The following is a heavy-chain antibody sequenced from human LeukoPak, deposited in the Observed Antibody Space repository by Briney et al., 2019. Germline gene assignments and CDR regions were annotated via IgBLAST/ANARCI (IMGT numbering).Heavy chain of an antibody. D-gene: IGHD2-15*01. CDR2: IYSGGTT. V-gene: IGHV3-53*01. CDR3: AREVGGVLHYFFY. Sequence: GGSLRLSRADPRFTSICTYMSSARQAPGKGLEWVSTIYSGGTTYYADSVKGRFTISRDNSKNTLYLKMDSLRAEDTAAYYCAREVGGVLHYFFYWGQGTLVTVSS. J-gene: IGHJ4*02. CDR1: RFTSICTY.